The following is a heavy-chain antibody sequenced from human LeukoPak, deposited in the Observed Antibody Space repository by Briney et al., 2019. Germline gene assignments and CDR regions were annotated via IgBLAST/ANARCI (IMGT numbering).Heavy chain of an antibody. CDR3: ARDVEERYYDFWSGYWSPYYYGMDV. Sequence: PGGSLRLSCAASGFTFSSYWMSWVRQAPGKGLEWLANINQEGRKKYYVDSVKGRFTISRDNAKNSLYLQMNSLRAEDTAVYYCARDVEERYYDFWSGYWSPYYYGMDVWGQGTTVTVSS. J-gene: IGHJ6*02. D-gene: IGHD3-3*01. CDR1: GFTFSSYW. CDR2: INQEGRKK. V-gene: IGHV3-7*03.